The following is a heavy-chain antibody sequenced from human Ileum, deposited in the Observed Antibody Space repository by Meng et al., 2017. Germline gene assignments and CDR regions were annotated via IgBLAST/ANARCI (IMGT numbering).Heavy chain of an antibody. CDR2: ISSRGSTI. CDR3: ARLSGGNYDLDY. D-gene: IGHD1-7*01. Sequence: VKLVESGGGLVQPGGFLRLSCAASGFTFSDYQMTWIRQVPGKGLEWVSYISSRGSTIYYEDSLRGRFTISRDDAQNSLYLQMNSLRTEDTAVYYCARLSGGNYDLDYWGQGALVTVSS. CDR1: GFTFSDYQ. J-gene: IGHJ4*02. V-gene: IGHV3-11*01.